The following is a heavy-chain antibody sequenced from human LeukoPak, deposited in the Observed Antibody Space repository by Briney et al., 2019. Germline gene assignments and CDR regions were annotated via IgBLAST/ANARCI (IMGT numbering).Heavy chain of an antibody. CDR3: ARGRVSSL. V-gene: IGHV4-34*01. D-gene: IGHD5/OR15-5a*01. J-gene: IGHJ2*01. CDR1: GGSFSGYY. CDR2: INHSGST. Sequence: PSETLSLTCAVYGGSFSGYYWSWIRQPPGKGLEWIGEINHSGSTNYNPSLKSRVTISVDTSKNQFSLKLSSVTAADTAVYYCARGRVSSLWGRGTLVTVSS.